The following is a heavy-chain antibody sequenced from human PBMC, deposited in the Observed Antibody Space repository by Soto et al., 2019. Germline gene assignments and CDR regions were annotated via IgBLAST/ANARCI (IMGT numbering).Heavy chain of an antibody. CDR1: GGTFRSYA. CDR2: IIPIFGPA. Sequence: QVQLVQSGAVVKKPGSSVKVSCKASGGTFRSYAFSWVRQAPGQGLEWMGGIIPIFGPANYAQNFQGRVTITADKSTSTAYMELSSLRSEDTAVYYCASVRAAGTRGFDPWGQGTLVTVSS. J-gene: IGHJ5*02. CDR3: ASVRAAGTRGFDP. D-gene: IGHD6-13*01. V-gene: IGHV1-69*06.